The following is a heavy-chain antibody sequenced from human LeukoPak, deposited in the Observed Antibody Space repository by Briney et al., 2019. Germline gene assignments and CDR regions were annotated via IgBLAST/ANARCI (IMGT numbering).Heavy chain of an antibody. CDR1: GYTFTSYF. Sequence: GASVEVSCKAPGYTFTSYFMHWVRQAPGQGLEWMGIINPSGGSTTYAQRFQGRVTMTRDTSTSTVYVELSSLRSEDTAVYYCARGKGPTVTTAFDYWGQGTLVTVSS. J-gene: IGHJ4*02. V-gene: IGHV1-46*01. D-gene: IGHD4-17*01. CDR3: ARGKGPTVTTAFDY. CDR2: INPSGGST.